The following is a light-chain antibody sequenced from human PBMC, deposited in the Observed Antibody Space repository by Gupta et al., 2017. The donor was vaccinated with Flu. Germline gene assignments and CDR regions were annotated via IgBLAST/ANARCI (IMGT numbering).Light chain of an antibody. CDR2: AAS. Sequence: PSSVSASVGDRVTITCRASEGISNWLAWYQQKPGKAPKLLIYAASTVQSGVPSRFSGSGSGTDFTLTISILHPEDFAIYYCQQANRFPRTFGQGTKVEIK. J-gene: IGKJ1*01. CDR3: QQANRFPRT. V-gene: IGKV1D-12*01. CDR1: EGISNW.